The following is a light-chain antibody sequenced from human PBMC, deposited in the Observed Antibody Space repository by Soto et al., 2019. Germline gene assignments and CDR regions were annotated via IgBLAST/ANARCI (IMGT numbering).Light chain of an antibody. CDR3: LLYYGGAQV. V-gene: IGLV7-43*01. CDR2: SIS. J-gene: IGLJ3*02. Sequence: QTVVTQEPSLTVSPGETVTLTCASSTGAVTSGYYPNWFQQKPGQAPRPLIYSISNKHSWTPARFSGSLLGDKAALTLSGVQPEDEAEYYRLLYYGGAQVFGGGTKLTVL. CDR1: TGAVTSGYY.